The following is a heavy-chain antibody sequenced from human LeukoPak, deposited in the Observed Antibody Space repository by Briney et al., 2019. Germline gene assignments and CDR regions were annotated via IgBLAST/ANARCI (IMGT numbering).Heavy chain of an antibody. CDR3: ARVPVFYCSTTSCYNFDY. D-gene: IGHD2-2*02. Sequence: ASVKVSCKASGYTFTGYYIHWVRQAPGQGLEWMGWINPNSGGTNYAQKFQGRVTMTRDTSISTAYMELSRLRSDDTAVYYCARVPVFYCSTTSCYNFDYWGQGTLVTVSS. CDR2: INPNSGGT. V-gene: IGHV1-2*02. J-gene: IGHJ4*02. CDR1: GYTFTGYY.